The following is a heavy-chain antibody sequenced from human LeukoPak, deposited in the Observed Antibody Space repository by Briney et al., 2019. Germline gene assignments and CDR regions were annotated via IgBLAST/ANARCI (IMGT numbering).Heavy chain of an antibody. CDR1: GYSISSGYY. CDR3: ARAGRGSGGLDY. J-gene: IGHJ4*02. Sequence: PSETLSLTCTVSGYSISSGYYWGWIRQPPGKGLEWIGYIYYSGSTNYNPSLKSRVTISVDTSKNQFSLKLSSVTAADTAVYYCARAGRGSGGLDYWGQGTLVTVSS. D-gene: IGHD2-15*01. V-gene: IGHV4-61*01. CDR2: IYYSGST.